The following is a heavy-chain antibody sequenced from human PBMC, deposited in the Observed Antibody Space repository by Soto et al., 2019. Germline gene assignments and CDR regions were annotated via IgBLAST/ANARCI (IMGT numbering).Heavy chain of an antibody. J-gene: IGHJ4*02. Sequence: QVQLVESGGGVVQPGRSLRLSCAASGFTFSSYGMHWVRQAPGKGLEWVALISYDGSNKYYADSVKGRFTISRDNSKNTRYLQMNSLRAEDTAVYYCPKNSGYSYGFPFEYRGQGTLVTVSS. CDR1: GFTFSSYG. V-gene: IGHV3-30*18. D-gene: IGHD5-18*01. CDR2: ISYDGSNK. CDR3: PKNSGYSYGFPFEY.